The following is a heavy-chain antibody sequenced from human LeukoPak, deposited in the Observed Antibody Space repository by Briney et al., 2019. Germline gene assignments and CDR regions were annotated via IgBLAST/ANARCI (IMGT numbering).Heavy chain of an antibody. CDR1: GGTFTSYA. D-gene: IGHD1-26*01. Sequence: SVKVSCKASGGTFTSYAISWVRQAPGQGLEWMGGIIPIFGTANYAQKFQGRVTITADESTSTAYMELSSLRSEDAAVYYCARGQSGSYRFDYWGQGTLVTVSS. CDR2: IIPIFGTA. V-gene: IGHV1-69*13. J-gene: IGHJ4*02. CDR3: ARGQSGSYRFDY.